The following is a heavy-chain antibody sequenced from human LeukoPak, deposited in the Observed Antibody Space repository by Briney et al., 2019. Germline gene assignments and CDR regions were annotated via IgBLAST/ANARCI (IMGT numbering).Heavy chain of an antibody. CDR3: AREFRIGDRRTYSLDFFDG. J-gene: IGHJ4*02. D-gene: IGHD3-10*01. CDR2: ISNSGDTI. CDR1: GFTFTYYD. V-gene: IGHV3-48*03. Sequence: PGGYLRLSCAPSGFTFTYYDMNWVRQAPEKGLGWISYISNSGDTIYYTDSVKGRFTISGDNAKNSLYLQMNSLTAEETAVYYCAREFRIGDRRTYSLDFFDGWGKGTLVTVSS.